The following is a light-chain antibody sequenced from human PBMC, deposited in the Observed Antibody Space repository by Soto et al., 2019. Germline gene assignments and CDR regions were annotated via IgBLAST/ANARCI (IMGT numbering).Light chain of an antibody. CDR1: QSVSNN. V-gene: IGKV3-15*01. J-gene: IGKJ1*01. CDR3: QQYNDWPPWT. CDR2: GAS. Sequence: EILMTQSPATLSVSPGDRATLSCRASQSVSNNLAWYQQRPGQAPRLLIYGASTRATGIQAKFSGSGSGTEIPLTISSLQSEDFAVYYCQQYNDWPPWTFGQGTKVEIK.